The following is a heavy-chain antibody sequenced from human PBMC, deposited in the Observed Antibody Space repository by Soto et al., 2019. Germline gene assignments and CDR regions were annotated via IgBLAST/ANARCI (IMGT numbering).Heavy chain of an antibody. Sequence: PSETLSLTCTVSGCSISSSEYYWTWIRQPPGKGLEWIGYISYSGSTYYNPSLKSRVTISIDTSKTQFSLKLSSVTAADTAVYYCATSYDAKTFPFDVWGLGTLVTVSS. CDR2: ISYSGST. V-gene: IGHV4-30-4*01. J-gene: IGHJ5*02. CDR1: GCSISSSEYY. CDR3: ATSYDAKTFPFDV. D-gene: IGHD3-3*01.